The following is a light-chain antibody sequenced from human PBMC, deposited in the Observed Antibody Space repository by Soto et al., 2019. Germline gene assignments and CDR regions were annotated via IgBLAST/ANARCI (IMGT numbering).Light chain of an antibody. V-gene: IGKV3-20*01. CDR3: QQYGSPGT. CDR1: QSVSSSY. J-gene: IGKJ1*01. Sequence: EIVLTQSPGTLSLSPGERATLSCRASQSVSSSYLAWYQQKPGQAPRLLIYGASNRATGIPDRSSGSGSGTDFTLTISRLEPEDFAVYYCQQYGSPGTFGQGTKVDIK. CDR2: GAS.